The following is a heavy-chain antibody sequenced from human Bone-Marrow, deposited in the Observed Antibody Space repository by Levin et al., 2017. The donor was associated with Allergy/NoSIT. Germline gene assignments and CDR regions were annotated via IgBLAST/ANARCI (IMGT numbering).Heavy chain of an antibody. V-gene: IGHV2-5*02. CDR3: ATTQYYGAIDY. CDR1: GFSLTNGGVG. CDR2: IFRDDDK. Sequence: GSGPTLVKPTQTLTLTCNFSGFSLTNGGVGVGWIRQSPGTALEWLSLIFRDDDKRYSPSLKSRLTITKDTSKNQVVLRMTNMHPVDTATYFCATTQYYGAIDYWGQGTVVTVSS. D-gene: IGHD2/OR15-2a*01. J-gene: IGHJ4*02.